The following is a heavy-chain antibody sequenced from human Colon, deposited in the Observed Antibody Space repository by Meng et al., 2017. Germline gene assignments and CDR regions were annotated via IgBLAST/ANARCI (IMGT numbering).Heavy chain of an antibody. V-gene: IGHV5-51*01. CDR3: ARHPNVDTAMVRSGNYYYYGMDV. J-gene: IGHJ6*02. CDR2: IYPVDSET. CDR1: GYSFTSYW. D-gene: IGHD5-18*01. Sequence: GGSLRLSCKGSGYSFTSYWIGWVRQMPGKGLEWMGIIYPVDSETRSSPSFQGQVTISADKSISTAYLQWSSLKASDTAMYYCARHPNVDTAMVRSGNYYYYGMDVWGQGTTVTVSS.